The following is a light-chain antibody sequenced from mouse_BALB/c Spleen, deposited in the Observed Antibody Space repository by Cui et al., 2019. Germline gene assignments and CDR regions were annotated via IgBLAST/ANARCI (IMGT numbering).Light chain of an antibody. Sequence: QIVLTKSPPPMSESPGEKVTMTCSASSSVSYMYWYQQKPRSSPKPWIYLTSNLASGVPARFSGSGSGTSYSLTISSMEAEDAATYYCQQWSSNPLTFGAGTKLELK. J-gene: IGKJ5*01. V-gene: IGKV4-68*01. CDR1: SSVSY. CDR2: LTS. CDR3: QQWSSNPLT.